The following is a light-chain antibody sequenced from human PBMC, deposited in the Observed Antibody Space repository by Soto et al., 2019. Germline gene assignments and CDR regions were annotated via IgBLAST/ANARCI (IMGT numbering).Light chain of an antibody. CDR1: QSVSSSY. V-gene: IGKV3-20*01. CDR3: QQYDNWPSVT. Sequence: EIVLTQSPGTLSLSPGERATLSCRASQSVSSSYLAWYQQKPGQAPRLLIYGASSRATGIPDRFSGSGSGTDFTLTISSLQSEDFAIYYCQQYDNWPSVTFGGGTKVDI. CDR2: GAS. J-gene: IGKJ4*01.